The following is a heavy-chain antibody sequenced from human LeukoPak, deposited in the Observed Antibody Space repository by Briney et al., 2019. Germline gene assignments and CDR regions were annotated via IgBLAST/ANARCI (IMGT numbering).Heavy chain of an antibody. D-gene: IGHD3-10*01. CDR3: ARETALWFGELYYYYMDV. CDR1: GGSISSYY. Sequence: PSETLSLTCTVSGGSISSYYWSWIRQPPGKGLEWIGYIYYSGSTNYNPSLKSRVTISVDTSKNQFSLKLSSVTAADTAVYYCARETALWFGELYYYYMDVWGKGTTVTVSS. CDR2: IYYSGST. V-gene: IGHV4-59*01. J-gene: IGHJ6*03.